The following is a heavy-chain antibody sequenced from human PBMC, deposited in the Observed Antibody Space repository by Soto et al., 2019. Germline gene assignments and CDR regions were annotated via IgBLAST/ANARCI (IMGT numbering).Heavy chain of an antibody. V-gene: IGHV4-61*01. CDR1: GGSVSSGSYY. D-gene: IGHD6-6*01. Sequence: PSETLSLTCTVSGGSVSSGSYYWSWIRQPPGKGLEWIGYLYNSGSTSYNPSLKSRVTISVDTSKNQFSLKLSSVTAADTAVYYCARLEYSTSSRDYCGEGTLVTVSS. J-gene: IGHJ4*02. CDR2: LYNSGST. CDR3: ARLEYSTSSRDY.